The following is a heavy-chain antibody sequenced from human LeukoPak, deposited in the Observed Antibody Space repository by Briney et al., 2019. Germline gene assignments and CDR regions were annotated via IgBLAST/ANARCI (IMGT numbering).Heavy chain of an antibody. Sequence: GASVKVSCKASGYTFTSYGISWVRQAPGQGLEWMGWISAYNGNTNYAQKLQGRVTMTTDTSTSTAYMELRSLRSDDTAVYYCARLLAAPHPRPNNWFDPWGQGTLVTVSS. D-gene: IGHD6-6*01. V-gene: IGHV1-18*01. CDR2: ISAYNGNT. J-gene: IGHJ5*02. CDR1: GYTFTSYG. CDR3: ARLLAAPHPRPNNWFDP.